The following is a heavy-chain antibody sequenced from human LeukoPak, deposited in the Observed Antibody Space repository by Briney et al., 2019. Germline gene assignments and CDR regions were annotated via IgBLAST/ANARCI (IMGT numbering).Heavy chain of an antibody. Sequence: SETLSLTCTVSGGSISSSSYYWGWIRQPPGKGLEWIGSIYYSGSTYYNPSLKSRVTISVDTSKNQFSLKLSSVTAADTAVYYCARVRALSIAARLYNWFDPWGQGTLVTVSS. D-gene: IGHD6-6*01. V-gene: IGHV4-39*07. CDR3: ARVRALSIAARLYNWFDP. J-gene: IGHJ5*02. CDR1: GGSISSSSYY. CDR2: IYYSGST.